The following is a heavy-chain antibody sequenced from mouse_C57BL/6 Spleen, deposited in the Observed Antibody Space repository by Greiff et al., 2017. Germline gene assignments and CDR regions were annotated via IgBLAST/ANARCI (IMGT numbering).Heavy chain of an antibody. CDR3: ARGEWAYYDYYWYFDV. Sequence: LQESGPGLVKPSQSLSLTCSVTGYSITSGYYWNWIRQFPGNKLEWMGYISYDGSNNYNPSLKNRISIPRDTSKNQFFLKLNSVTTEDTATYYCARGEWAYYDYYWYFDVWGTGTTVTVSS. CDR2: ISYDGSN. J-gene: IGHJ1*03. CDR1: GYSITSGYY. V-gene: IGHV3-6*01. D-gene: IGHD2-10*01.